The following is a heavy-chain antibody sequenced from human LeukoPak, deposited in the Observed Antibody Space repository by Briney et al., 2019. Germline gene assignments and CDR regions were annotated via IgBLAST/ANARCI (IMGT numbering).Heavy chain of an antibody. CDR2: ISAYNGNT. CDR1: GYTFTSYG. V-gene: IGHV1-18*01. D-gene: IGHD6-19*01. CDR3: ARSIAVASYYYMDV. Sequence: ASVKVSCTASGYTFTSYGISWVRQAPGQGLEWMGWISAYNGNTNYAQKLQGRVTMTTDTSTSTAYMELRSLRSDDTAVYYCARSIAVASYYYMDVWGKGTTVTVSS. J-gene: IGHJ6*03.